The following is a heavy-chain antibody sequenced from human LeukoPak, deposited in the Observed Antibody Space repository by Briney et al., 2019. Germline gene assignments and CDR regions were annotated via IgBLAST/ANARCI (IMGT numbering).Heavy chain of an antibody. CDR2: INHSGST. D-gene: IGHD6-19*01. CDR1: GGSFSGYY. Sequence: PSETLSLTCAVYGGSFSGYYWSWIRQPPGKGLEWIGEINHSGSTNYDPSLKSRVTISVDTSKNQFSLKLSSVTAADTAVYYCGSRVAGTPDRYFDYWGQGTLVTVSS. V-gene: IGHV4-34*01. J-gene: IGHJ4*02. CDR3: GSRVAGTPDRYFDY.